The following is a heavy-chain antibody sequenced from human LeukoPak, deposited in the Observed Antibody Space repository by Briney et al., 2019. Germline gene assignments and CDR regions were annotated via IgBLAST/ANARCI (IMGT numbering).Heavy chain of an antibody. D-gene: IGHD3-22*01. V-gene: IGHV4-39*07. CDR2: IYYSGST. Sequence: SETLSLTCTVSGGSISSSSYYWGWIRQPPGKGLEWIGSIYYSGSTYYNPSLKSRVTISVDTSKNQFSLKLSSVTAADTAVYYCARGHHYDSSGYHFDYWGQGTLVTVSS. J-gene: IGHJ4*02. CDR3: ARGHHYDSSGYHFDY. CDR1: GGSISSSSYY.